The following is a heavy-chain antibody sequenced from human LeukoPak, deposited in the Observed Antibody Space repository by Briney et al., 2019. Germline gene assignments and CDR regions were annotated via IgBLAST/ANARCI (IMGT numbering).Heavy chain of an antibody. D-gene: IGHD1-26*01. J-gene: IGHJ4*02. CDR3: ARQTNKSGSYSYFDY. CDR1: GDSVTNDVYY. CDR2: IHNSRGT. V-gene: IGHV4-61*08. Sequence: SETLSLTCTVSGDSVTNDVYYWNWMRQPPGKGLEWIGNIHNSRGTNYNPSLKSRVTISVDPSKNQYSLKLSSVTAADTAVYYCARQTNKSGSYSYFDYWGQGTLVTVSS.